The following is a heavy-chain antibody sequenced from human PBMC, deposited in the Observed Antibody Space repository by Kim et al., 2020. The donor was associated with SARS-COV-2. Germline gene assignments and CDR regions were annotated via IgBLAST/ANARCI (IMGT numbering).Heavy chain of an antibody. J-gene: IGHJ4*02. CDR3: ARVGSSSWDDRGYYFDY. Sequence: FQGRVTITADESTSTAYMELSSLRSEDTAVYYCARVGSSSWDDRGYYFDYWGQGTLVTVSS. D-gene: IGHD6-13*01. V-gene: IGHV1-69*01.